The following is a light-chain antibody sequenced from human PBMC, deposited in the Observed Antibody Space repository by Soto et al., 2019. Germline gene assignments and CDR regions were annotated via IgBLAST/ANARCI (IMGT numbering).Light chain of an antibody. V-gene: IGKV3-11*01. J-gene: IGKJ2*01. Sequence: EIVLTQSPATLSLSPGERATLSCRASQSVSSYLAWYQQKPGQAPRLLIYDSSNRATGIPARFSGSGSGTDFTLTNSRLEPEDFAVYYCQQRSNCPPYTFGQGTKLEIK. CDR1: QSVSSY. CDR2: DSS. CDR3: QQRSNCPPYT.